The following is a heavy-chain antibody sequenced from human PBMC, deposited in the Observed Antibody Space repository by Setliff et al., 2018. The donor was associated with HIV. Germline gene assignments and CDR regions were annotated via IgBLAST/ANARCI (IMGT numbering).Heavy chain of an antibody. CDR2: IFPGDSDT. Sequence: PGESLKISCKGSGYSFTTYWIGWVRQMPGKGLEWMGIIFPGDSDTRYSPSFQGQVTISADTSISTAYLQWRSLKASDTAMYYCARQPGRAAMGRENYYYYYMDVWGKGTTVTVSS. J-gene: IGHJ6*03. CDR1: GYSFTTYW. V-gene: IGHV5-51*01. D-gene: IGHD2-2*01. CDR3: ARQPGRAAMGRENYYYYYMDV.